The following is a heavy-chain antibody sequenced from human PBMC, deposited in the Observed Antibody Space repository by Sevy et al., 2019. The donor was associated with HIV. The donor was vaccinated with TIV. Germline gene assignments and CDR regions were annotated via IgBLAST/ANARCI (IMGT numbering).Heavy chain of an antibody. CDR1: GFTFTKFS. V-gene: IGHV3-23*01. J-gene: IGHJ4*02. CDR2: LSFGGGEK. CDR3: AREGCTKPHDY. D-gene: IGHD2-8*01. Sequence: GGSLRLSCAASGFTFTKFSLTWVRKPPGKGLEWVSTLSFGGGEKNYADSVKGRFTTSRDNSKSSVYLQMNNLRPEDTAVYYCAREGCTKPHDYWGQGTLVTVSS.